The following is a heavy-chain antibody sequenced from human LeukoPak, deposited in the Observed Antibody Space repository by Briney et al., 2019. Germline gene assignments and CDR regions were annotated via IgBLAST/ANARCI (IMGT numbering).Heavy chain of an antibody. CDR2: IDPSDSYT. CDR3: ARLPYDSSGHNWVDY. V-gene: IGHV5-10-1*01. Sequence: GESLRISCKGSGYSFTSYRISWVRQMPGKGLEWMGRIDPSDSYTNYSPSFQGHVTISADKSISTAYLQWSSLKASDTAMYYCARLPYDSSGHNWVDYWGQGTLVTVSS. D-gene: IGHD3-22*01. J-gene: IGHJ4*02. CDR1: GYSFTSYR.